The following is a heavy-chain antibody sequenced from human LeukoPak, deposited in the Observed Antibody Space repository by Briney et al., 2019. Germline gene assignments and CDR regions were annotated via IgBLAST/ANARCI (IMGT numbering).Heavy chain of an antibody. V-gene: IGHV4-59*01. Sequence: PSETLSLTCTVSGGSISSYYWSWIRQPPGKGLEWIGYIYYSGSTNYNPSLKSRVTISVDTSKNQFSLKLSSVTAADKAVYYCARAHYYDSSGYFVRHWFDPWGQGTLVTVSS. J-gene: IGHJ5*02. CDR1: GGSISSYY. CDR2: IYYSGST. D-gene: IGHD3-22*01. CDR3: ARAHYYDSSGYFVRHWFDP.